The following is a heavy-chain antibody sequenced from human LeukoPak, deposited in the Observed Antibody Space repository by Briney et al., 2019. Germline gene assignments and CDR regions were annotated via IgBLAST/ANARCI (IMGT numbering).Heavy chain of an antibody. CDR2: ISSSSSTI. Sequence: RSGGSLRLSCAASGFTFSSYSMNWVRQAPGKGLEWVSYISSSSSTIYYADSVKGRFTISRDNAKNSLYLQMNSLRAEDTAVYYCAKGRTTFGGVIANFDYWGQGTLVTVSS. CDR1: GFTFSSYS. D-gene: IGHD3-16*02. CDR3: AKGRTTFGGVIANFDY. V-gene: IGHV3-48*01. J-gene: IGHJ4*02.